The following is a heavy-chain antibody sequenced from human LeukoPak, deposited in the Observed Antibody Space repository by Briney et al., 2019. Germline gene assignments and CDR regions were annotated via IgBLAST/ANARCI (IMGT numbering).Heavy chain of an antibody. Sequence: GGSLRLSCAASGFTFDDYAMHWVRQAPGKGLEWVSGISWNSGSIGYADSVKGRFTISRDNSKNTLYLQMNSLRAEDTAVYYCARKAVRGVLDLQDDAFDIWGQGTMVTVSS. CDR3: ARKAVRGVLDLQDDAFDI. CDR1: GFTFDDYA. V-gene: IGHV3-9*01. D-gene: IGHD3-10*01. J-gene: IGHJ3*02. CDR2: ISWNSGSI.